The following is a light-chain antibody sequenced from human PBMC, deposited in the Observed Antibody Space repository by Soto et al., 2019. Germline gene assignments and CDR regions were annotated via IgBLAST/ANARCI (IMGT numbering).Light chain of an antibody. CDR1: SNDIGGYNY. V-gene: IGLV2-14*03. Sequence: QSVLTQPASVSGSPGQSITIPFTGTSNDIGGYNYVSWYQQHPGKVPKLIIFDVSYRPSGISDRFSGSKSGNTASLTISGLQPEDEADYYCSSYGASSTLFGGGTKLTVL. J-gene: IGLJ2*01. CDR3: SSYGASSTL. CDR2: DVS.